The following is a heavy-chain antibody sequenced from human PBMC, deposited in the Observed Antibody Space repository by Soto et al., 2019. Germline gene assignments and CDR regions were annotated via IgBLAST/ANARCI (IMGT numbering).Heavy chain of an antibody. CDR3: ARAGGAYYDYIWGSFYYFDY. D-gene: IGHD3-16*01. CDR2: IKQDGSEK. Sequence: GGSLRLSCAASGFTFSSYWMSWVRQAPGKGLEWVANIKQDGSEKYYVDSVKGRFTISRDNAKNSLYLQMNSLRAEDTAVYYCARAGGAYYDYIWGSFYYFDYWGQGTLVTVSS. J-gene: IGHJ4*02. CDR1: GFTFSSYW. V-gene: IGHV3-7*04.